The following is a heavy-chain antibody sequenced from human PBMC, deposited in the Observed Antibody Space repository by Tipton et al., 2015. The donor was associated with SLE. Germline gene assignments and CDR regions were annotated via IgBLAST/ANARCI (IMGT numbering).Heavy chain of an antibody. J-gene: IGHJ6*02. Sequence: SLRLSCAASGFTFSSYAMHWVRQASGKGLEGVAVISYDGNNKYYADSVKGRFTISRDDSKNTLYLQMNSLRAEDTAVYYCARDMDRMGEGPYYYYYGLDVWSQGTRVTVSS. V-gene: IGHV3-30*14. D-gene: IGHD2-21*01. CDR2: ISYDGNNK. CDR1: GFTFSSYA. CDR3: ARDMDRMGEGPYYYYYGLDV.